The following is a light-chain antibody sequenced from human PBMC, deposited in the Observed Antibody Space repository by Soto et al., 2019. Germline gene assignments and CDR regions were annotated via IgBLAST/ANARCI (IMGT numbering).Light chain of an antibody. J-gene: IGKJ2*01. V-gene: IGKV1-17*03. CDR1: QDISRF. Sequence: DVQMAQSPSAMSASVGDRVTIACRASQDISRFVAWFQHKPGRAPERLIYETSNLQPGAPSRFSGSGSGTEFTLAISGLQPEDFATYYCLQHNTYPYTFGQGTKTGDQT. CDR3: LQHNTYPYT. CDR2: ETS.